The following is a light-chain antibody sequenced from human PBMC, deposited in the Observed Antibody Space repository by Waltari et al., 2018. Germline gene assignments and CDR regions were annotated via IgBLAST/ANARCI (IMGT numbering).Light chain of an antibody. CDR1: QSVSTF. CDR3: QQRSNWPLT. CDR2: DAS. V-gene: IGKV3-11*01. J-gene: IGKJ4*01. Sequence: EIVLTQSPATLSLSPGERATPPCRASQSVSTFLAWYQPKPGQAPRLLIYDASNRATGIPARFSGSGSGTDFTLTISSLDPEDFAVYFCQQRSNWPLTFGGGTKVEIK.